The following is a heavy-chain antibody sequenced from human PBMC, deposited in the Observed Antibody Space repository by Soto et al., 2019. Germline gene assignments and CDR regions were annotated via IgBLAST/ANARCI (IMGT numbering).Heavy chain of an antibody. V-gene: IGHV3-30*18. Sequence: HPGGSLRLSCAASGFTFSSYGMHWVRQAPGKGLEWVAVISYDGSNKYYADSVKGRFTISRDNSKNTLYLQMNSLRAEDTAVYYCAKLVHYYDSSGKLYGMDVWGQGTTVTVSS. CDR3: AKLVHYYDSSGKLYGMDV. CDR2: ISYDGSNK. CDR1: GFTFSSYG. D-gene: IGHD3-22*01. J-gene: IGHJ6*02.